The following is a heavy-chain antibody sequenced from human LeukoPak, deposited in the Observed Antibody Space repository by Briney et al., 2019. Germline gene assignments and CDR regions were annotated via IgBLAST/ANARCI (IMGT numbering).Heavy chain of an antibody. CDR3: ARHVLFSTSYSYWFDP. Sequence: SETLSLTCSVSGASISSYFWSWIRQPPGKGLEWIAFTYVTGYTNYNPSLKSRVTISLDTSKNQVSLKINSVTAADTAVYYCARHVLFSTSYSYWFDPWGQGTLVTVSS. J-gene: IGHJ5*02. D-gene: IGHD3-10*01. CDR2: TYVTGYT. V-gene: IGHV4-59*08. CDR1: GASISSYF.